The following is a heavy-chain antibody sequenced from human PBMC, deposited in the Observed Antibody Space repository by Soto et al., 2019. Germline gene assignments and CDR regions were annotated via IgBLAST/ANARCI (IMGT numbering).Heavy chain of an antibody. J-gene: IGHJ6*02. D-gene: IGHD3-10*01. CDR2: INPNSGGT. CDR1: GYTFTGYY. Sequence: GASVKVSCKASGYTFTGYYMHWVRQAPGQGLEWMGWINPNSGGTNYAQKFQGRVTMTRDTSISTAYMELSRLRSDDTAVYYCARWGAMVRGVIKSPRPYYYYGMDVWGQGTTVTVSS. CDR3: ARWGAMVRGVIKSPRPYYYYGMDV. V-gene: IGHV1-2*02.